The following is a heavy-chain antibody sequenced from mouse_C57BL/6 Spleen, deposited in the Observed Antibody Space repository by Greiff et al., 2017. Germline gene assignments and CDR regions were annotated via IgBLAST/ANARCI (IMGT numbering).Heavy chain of an antibody. Sequence: VQLQQSGAELVRPGSSVKLSCKASGYTFTSYWMHWVKQRPIQGLEWIGNIDPSDSETHYNQKFKDKATLAVDKSSSTAYMQLSSLTSEDSAVYYCARGIGYYGSSYLYYFDYWGQGTTLTVSS. CDR2: IDPSDSET. J-gene: IGHJ2*01. CDR3: ARGIGYYGSSYLYYFDY. V-gene: IGHV1-52*01. CDR1: GYTFTSYW. D-gene: IGHD1-1*01.